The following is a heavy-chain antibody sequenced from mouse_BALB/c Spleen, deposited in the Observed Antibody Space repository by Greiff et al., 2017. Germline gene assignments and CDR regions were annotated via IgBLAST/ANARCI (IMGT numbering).Heavy chain of an antibody. D-gene: IGHD3-2*01. CDR1: GYTFTSYW. J-gene: IGHJ2*01. V-gene: IGHV1-87*01. CDR3: ARQGGY. Sequence: VQLVESGAELARPGASVKLSCKASGYTFTSYWMQWVKQRPGQGLEWIGAIYPGDGDTRYTQKFKGKATLTADKSSSTAYMQLSSLASEDSAVYYCARQGGYWGQGTTLTVSS. CDR2: IYPGDGDT.